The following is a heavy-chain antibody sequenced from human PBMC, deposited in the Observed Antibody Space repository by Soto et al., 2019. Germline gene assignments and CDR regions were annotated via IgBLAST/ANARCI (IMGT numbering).Heavy chain of an antibody. CDR3: ARGDYYDSSGPFSDAFDI. J-gene: IGHJ3*02. CDR1: GFTFSSHW. V-gene: IGHV3-7*04. Sequence: GGSLRLSCAASGFTFSSHWMSWVRQAPGKGLEWVANIKPDGSEKWYVDSVKGRFTISRDNAKNSLYLQMNSLRAEDTAVYYCARGDYYDSSGPFSDAFDIWAQGTMVPVSS. CDR2: IKPDGSEK. D-gene: IGHD3-22*01.